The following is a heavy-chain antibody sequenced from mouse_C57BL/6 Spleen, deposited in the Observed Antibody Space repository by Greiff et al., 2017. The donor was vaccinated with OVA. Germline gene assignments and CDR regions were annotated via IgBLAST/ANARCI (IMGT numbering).Heavy chain of an antibody. J-gene: IGHJ3*01. CDR1: GFNIKDDY. Sequence: EVQLQESGAELVRPGASVKLSCTASGFNIKDDYMHWVKQRPEQGLEWIGWIDPENGDTEYASKFQGKATITADTSSNTAYLQLSSLTSEDTAVYYCTTVRVATRGWFAYWGQGTLVTVSA. CDR2: IDPENGDT. V-gene: IGHV14-4*01. D-gene: IGHD1-1*02. CDR3: TTVRVATRGWFAY.